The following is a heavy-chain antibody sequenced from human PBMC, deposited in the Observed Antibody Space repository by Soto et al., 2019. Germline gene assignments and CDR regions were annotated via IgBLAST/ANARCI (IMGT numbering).Heavy chain of an antibody. CDR3: ARDGGYYPIAYFDY. CDR2: ISSSSSYI. CDR1: GFTFSTYS. Sequence: GGSLRLSCAVSGFTFSTYSMNWVRQPPGKGLEWVSSISSSSSYIYYADSVKGRFTISRDNAKNSLYLQMNSLRAEDTAVYYCARDGGYYPIAYFDYWGQGTLVTVSS. J-gene: IGHJ4*02. V-gene: IGHV3-21*01. D-gene: IGHD3-22*01.